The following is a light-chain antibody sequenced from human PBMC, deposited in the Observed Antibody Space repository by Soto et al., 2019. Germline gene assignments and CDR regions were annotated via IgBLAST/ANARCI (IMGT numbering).Light chain of an antibody. V-gene: IGKV1-39*01. Sequence: DIQMTQSPPSLSASVGDRVTITCRASQTIMKYLNWYQQKPGKAPNLLIVTASNLQSGVPSRFNGSRSGTDFTLTINSLQPEDSETYYCQQSYSTPWTLGQGTKVDIK. J-gene: IGKJ1*01. CDR1: QTIMKY. CDR3: QQSYSTPWT. CDR2: TAS.